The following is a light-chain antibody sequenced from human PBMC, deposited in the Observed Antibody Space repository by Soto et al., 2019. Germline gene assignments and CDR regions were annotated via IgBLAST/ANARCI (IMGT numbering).Light chain of an antibody. J-gene: IGLJ3*02. V-gene: IGLV2-11*01. Sequence: QSALTQPRSVSGSPGQSVTISCTGTSSDVGGYNYVSWYQQHPGKAPKLMIYDVSKWPSGVPARFSGSKSGNTASLTISGLQAEDEAEYYCCAYAGNSLWVFGGGTKLTVL. CDR2: DVS. CDR3: CAYAGNSLWV. CDR1: SSDVGGYNY.